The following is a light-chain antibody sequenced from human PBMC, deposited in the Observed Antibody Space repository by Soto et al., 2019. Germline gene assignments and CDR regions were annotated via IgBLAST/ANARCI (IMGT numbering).Light chain of an antibody. Sequence: EIVMTQSPATLSVSQVERDTLSCMASQSVSSNLAWYQQKPGQAPRLLIYGASTRATGIPARFSGSGSGTDFTLTITSLEPEDFAVYYCQQRSNWPPTFGQGTKVDIK. J-gene: IGKJ1*01. V-gene: IGKV3-15*01. CDR2: GAS. CDR1: QSVSSN. CDR3: QQRSNWPPT.